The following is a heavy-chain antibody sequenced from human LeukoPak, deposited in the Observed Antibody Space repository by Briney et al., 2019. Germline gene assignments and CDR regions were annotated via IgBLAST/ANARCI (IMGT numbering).Heavy chain of an antibody. Sequence: SETLSPTCAVYGGSFSGYYWSWIRQPPGKGLEWIGYIYYRGSTNYNPSLKSRVTISVDTSKNQFSLKLSSVTAADTAVYYCARLLPLYGGYGHYFDYWGQGTLVTVSS. J-gene: IGHJ4*02. CDR1: GGSFSGYY. D-gene: IGHD5-12*01. CDR3: ARLLPLYGGYGHYFDY. V-gene: IGHV4-59*08. CDR2: IYYRGST.